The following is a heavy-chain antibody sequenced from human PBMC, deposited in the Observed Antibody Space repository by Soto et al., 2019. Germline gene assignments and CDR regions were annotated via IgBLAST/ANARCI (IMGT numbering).Heavy chain of an antibody. CDR1: GFTFDKVW. J-gene: IGHJ4*02. CDR3: TTGRDDLLY. CDR2: IKSKTDGGTT. Sequence: EVQLVESGGGLVKPGGSLRLSCAVSGFTFDKVWMNWVRQAPGKGLEWVGRIKSKTDGGTTDYAAPVKGRFTISRDDSKNTLHMQMNSLKPEDTGMYFCTTGRDDLLYWGQGTLVTVSS. D-gene: IGHD1-26*01. V-gene: IGHV3-15*07.